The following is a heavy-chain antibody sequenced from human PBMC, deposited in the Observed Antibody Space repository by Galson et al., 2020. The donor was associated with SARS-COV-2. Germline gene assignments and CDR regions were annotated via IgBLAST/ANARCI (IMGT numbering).Heavy chain of an antibody. J-gene: IGHJ5*02. V-gene: IGHV4-4*02. CDR2: IYHSGST. Sequence: SETLSLTCAVSGGSISSSNWWRWVRQPPGKGLEWNGEIYHSGSTNDNPSLKSRVTISVDKSKNQFSLKLSSVTAADTAVYYCARDWLYNWFDPWGQGTLVTVSA. D-gene: IGHD6-19*01. CDR3: ARDWLYNWFDP. CDR1: GGSISSSNW.